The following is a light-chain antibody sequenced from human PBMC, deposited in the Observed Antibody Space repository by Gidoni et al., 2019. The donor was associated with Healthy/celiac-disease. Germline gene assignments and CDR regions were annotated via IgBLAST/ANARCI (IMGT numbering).Light chain of an antibody. Sequence: DIQMPHSPSSLSASVGDIVTINCRASQSMSSYLNWYQQKPGKAPKLLIYAASSLQSGVPSRFSGSGSGTDFTLTISSLQPEDFATYYCQQSYSTPQTFGQGTKVEIK. CDR1: QSMSSY. CDR3: QQSYSTPQT. J-gene: IGKJ1*01. V-gene: IGKV1-39*01. CDR2: AAS.